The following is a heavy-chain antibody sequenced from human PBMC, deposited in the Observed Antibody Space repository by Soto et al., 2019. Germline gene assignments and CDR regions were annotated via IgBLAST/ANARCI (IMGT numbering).Heavy chain of an antibody. V-gene: IGHV1-2*04. D-gene: IGHD6-13*01. CDR2: INPNSGGT. CDR1: GYTFTGYY. J-gene: IGHJ4*02. CDR3: ARGVSSSWPLVYYFDY. Sequence: ASVKASCKASGYTFTGYYMHWVRQAPGQGLEWMGWINPNSGGTNYAQKFQGWVTMTRDTSISTAYMELSRLRSDDTAVYYCARGVSSSWPLVYYFDYWGQGTLVTVSS.